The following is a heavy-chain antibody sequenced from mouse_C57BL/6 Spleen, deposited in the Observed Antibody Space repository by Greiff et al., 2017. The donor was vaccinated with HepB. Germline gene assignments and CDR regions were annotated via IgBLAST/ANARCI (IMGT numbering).Heavy chain of an antibody. Sequence: VKLVESGPGLVQPSQSLSITCTVSGFSLTSYGVHWVRQSPGKGLEWLGVIWRGGSTDYNAAFMSRLSITKDNSKSQVFFKMNSLQADDTAIYYCTTVVARDWYFDVWGTGTTVTVSS. J-gene: IGHJ1*03. CDR2: IWRGGST. D-gene: IGHD1-1*01. CDR3: TTVVARDWYFDV. CDR1: GFSLTSYG. V-gene: IGHV2-5*01.